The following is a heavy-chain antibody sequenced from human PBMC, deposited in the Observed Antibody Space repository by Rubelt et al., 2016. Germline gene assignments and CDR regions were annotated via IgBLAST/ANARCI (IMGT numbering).Heavy chain of an antibody. V-gene: IGHV1-2*06. D-gene: IGHD3-16*01. CDR1: GYTFTGYY. Sequence: QVQLVQSGAEVKKPGASVKVSCKASGYTFTGYYMHWVRQAPGQGLEWMGRINPNSGGTNYAPKFQGRVTMTRETSISTAYMELSRLRSDDTAVYYCAREGDYYYGMDVWGQGTTVTVSS. J-gene: IGHJ6*02. CDR3: AREGDYYYGMDV. CDR2: INPNSGGT.